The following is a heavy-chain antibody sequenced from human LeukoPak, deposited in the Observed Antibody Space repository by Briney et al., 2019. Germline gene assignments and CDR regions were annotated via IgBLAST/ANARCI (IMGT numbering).Heavy chain of an antibody. D-gene: IGHD3-10*01. J-gene: IGHJ3*02. CDR3: ARDYYYGAI. CDR1: GYTFTDFY. V-gene: IGHV1-46*01. CDR2: INPSGAST. Sequence: ASVKVSCKASGYTFTDFYMNWVRQAPGQGLEWMGIINPSGASTRYAQKFQGRVTMTRDTSTSTVYTELSSLRSEDTAVYYCARDYYYGAIWGQGTMVTVSS.